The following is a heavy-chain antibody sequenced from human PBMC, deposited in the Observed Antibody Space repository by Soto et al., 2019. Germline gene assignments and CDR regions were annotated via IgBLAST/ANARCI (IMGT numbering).Heavy chain of an antibody. CDR2: IVVGSGNT. V-gene: IGHV1-58*02. D-gene: IGHD2-2*01. CDR1: GYTFTSYG. Sequence: ASVKVSCKASGYTFTSYGISWVRQAPGQGLEWIGWIVVGSGNTNYAQKFQERVTITRDMSTSTAYMELSSLRSEDTAVYYCAADLSRYCSSTSCYANYYYMDVWGKGTTVTVSS. J-gene: IGHJ6*03. CDR3: AADLSRYCSSTSCYANYYYMDV.